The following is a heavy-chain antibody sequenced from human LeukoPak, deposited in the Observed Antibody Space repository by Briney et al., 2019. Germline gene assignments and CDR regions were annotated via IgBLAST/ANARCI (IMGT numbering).Heavy chain of an antibody. CDR2: ISAYNGNT. V-gene: IGHV1-18*01. CDR3: ARGGSYCSSTSCPRFDY. J-gene: IGHJ4*02. D-gene: IGHD2-2*01. Sequence: ASVKVSCKASGYTFTSYGISWVRQAPGQGLEWMGWISAYNGNTNYAQKLQGGVTMTTDTSTSTAYMELRSLRSGDTAVYYCARGGSYCSSTSCPRFDYWGQGALVTVSS. CDR1: GYTFTSYG.